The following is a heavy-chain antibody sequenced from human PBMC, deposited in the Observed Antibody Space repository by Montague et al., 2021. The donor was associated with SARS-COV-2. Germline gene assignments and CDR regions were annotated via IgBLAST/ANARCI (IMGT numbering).Heavy chain of an antibody. CDR3: ARGRRITIFGVVIGRDAFDI. CDR2: VYYSGST. V-gene: IGHV4-39*01. Sequence: SETRSLTCSVSGDSIRSSGYYWGWIRQPPGKGLEWIGTVYYSGSTNYNPSLKSRVTMPVDTSKNQFSLELRSVTAADTAVYYCARGRRITIFGVVIGRDAFDIWGQGTMVTVSS. J-gene: IGHJ3*02. CDR1: GDSIRSSGYY. D-gene: IGHD3-3*01.